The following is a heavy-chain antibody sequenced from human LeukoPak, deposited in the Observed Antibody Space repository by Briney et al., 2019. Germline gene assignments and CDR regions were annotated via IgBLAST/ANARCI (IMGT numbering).Heavy chain of an antibody. D-gene: IGHD6-19*01. J-gene: IGHJ4*02. Sequence: GGSLRLSCAASGFTFSSYPMHWVHQAPGKGLEWVAVISYDGSNKYYADSVKGRFTISRDNSKNTLYLQMNSLRAEDTAVYYCARDEDSSGFDYWGQGTLVTVSS. CDR2: ISYDGSNK. V-gene: IGHV3-30-3*01. CDR3: ARDEDSSGFDY. CDR1: GFTFSSYP.